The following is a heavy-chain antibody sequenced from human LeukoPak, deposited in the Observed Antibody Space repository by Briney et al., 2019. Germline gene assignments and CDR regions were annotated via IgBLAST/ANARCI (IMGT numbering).Heavy chain of an antibody. D-gene: IGHD3-16*01. J-gene: IGHJ6*01. CDR2: INPNSGGT. Sequence: GASVKVSCKASGYTFTGYYMHWVRQVPGQGLEWMGWINPNSGGTNYAQKFKGRVTMTRETSISTVYMELSSLRSDDMAVFYCNLGGDGIGQWGPGTPVTVSS. V-gene: IGHV1-2*02. CDR3: NLGGDGIGQ. CDR1: GYTFTGYY.